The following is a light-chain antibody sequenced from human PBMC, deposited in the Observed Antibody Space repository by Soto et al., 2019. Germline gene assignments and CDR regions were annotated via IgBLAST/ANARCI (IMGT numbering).Light chain of an antibody. CDR2: EDD. V-gene: IGLV6-57*04. Sequence: NFMLTQPHSVSESPGKTVTLSCTRSSGSIASNYVQWYQRRPGSAPTTVIYEDDQRPSGVPDRFSGSIDSSSNSASLTISGLRTEDEADYYCQSSDSTTWVYGGGTKLTVL. CDR1: SGSIASNY. CDR3: QSSDSTTWV. J-gene: IGLJ3*02.